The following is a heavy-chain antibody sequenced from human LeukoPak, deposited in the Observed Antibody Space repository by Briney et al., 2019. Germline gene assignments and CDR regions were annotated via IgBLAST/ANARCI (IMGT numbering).Heavy chain of an antibody. Sequence: GGSLRLSCAASGFTFSSYSMNWARQAPGKGLEWVSSISSSSSYIYYADSVKGRFTISRDNAKNSLYLQMNSLRAEDTAVYYCARPGSSTNNYYGMDVWGQGTTVTVSS. V-gene: IGHV3-21*01. CDR2: ISSSSSYI. CDR3: ARPGSSTNNYYGMDV. CDR1: GFTFSSYS. J-gene: IGHJ6*02. D-gene: IGHD2-2*01.